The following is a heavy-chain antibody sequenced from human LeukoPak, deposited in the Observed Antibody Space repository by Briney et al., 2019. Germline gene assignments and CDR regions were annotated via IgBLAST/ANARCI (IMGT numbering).Heavy chain of an antibody. CDR1: GYSFTSYW. J-gene: IGHJ4*01. CDR2: IYPGDSDT. V-gene: IGHV5-51*01. Sequence: GESLKISCKGSGYSFTSYWIGWVRQMPGKALECMGLIYPGDSDTRYSPSFQGQVTISADKSISTAYLQWSSLKASDTAMYYRARRAHYEEWLRIDYWGHGTLVTVSS. CDR3: ARRAHYEEWLRIDY. D-gene: IGHD5-12*01.